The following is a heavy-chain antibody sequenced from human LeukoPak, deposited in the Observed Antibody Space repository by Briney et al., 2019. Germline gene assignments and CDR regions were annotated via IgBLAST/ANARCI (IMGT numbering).Heavy chain of an antibody. Sequence: TGGSLRLSCAASGFTFSSYWMSWVRQAPGKGLEWVANIKQDGSEKYYVDSVKGRFTISRDNAKNSLYLQMNSLRAEDTAVYYCARDGHTVTYAFDIWGQGTMVTVSS. V-gene: IGHV3-7*01. D-gene: IGHD4-11*01. CDR2: IKQDGSEK. J-gene: IGHJ3*02. CDR1: GFTFSSYW. CDR3: ARDGHTVTYAFDI.